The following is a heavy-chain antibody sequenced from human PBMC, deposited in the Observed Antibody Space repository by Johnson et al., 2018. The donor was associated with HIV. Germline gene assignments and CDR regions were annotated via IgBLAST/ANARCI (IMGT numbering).Heavy chain of an antibody. D-gene: IGHD1-26*01. CDR3: ARSIVGAIVDAFDM. CDR1: GFTFSSYA. CDR2: ISYDGSNK. Sequence: QVQLVESGGGVVQPGRSLRLSCAASGFTFSSYAMHWVRQTPGKGLAWVAVISYDGSNKYYADSVKGRFTISRDNSKNTLYLQMNSLRAEDTAVYYCARSIVGAIVDAFDMWGQGTMVTVSS. J-gene: IGHJ3*02. V-gene: IGHV3-30-3*01.